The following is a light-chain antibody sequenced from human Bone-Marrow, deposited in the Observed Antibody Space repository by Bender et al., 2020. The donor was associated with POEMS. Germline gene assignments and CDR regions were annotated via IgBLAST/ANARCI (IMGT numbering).Light chain of an antibody. V-gene: IGLV2-14*03. CDR1: SSDVGPYNY. J-gene: IGLJ2*01. CDR3: SSYSVSSTLI. Sequence: QSALTQPASVSGSPGQSITISCTATSSDVGPYNYVSWYQQHPGKPPKLIIYDVSRRPSEISHRFSGSKSDNTASLTISGLQPEDEADYYCSSYSVSSTLIFGGGTTVTVL. CDR2: DVS.